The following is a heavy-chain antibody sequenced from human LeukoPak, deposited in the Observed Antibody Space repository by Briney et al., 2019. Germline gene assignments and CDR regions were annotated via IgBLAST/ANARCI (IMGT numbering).Heavy chain of an antibody. D-gene: IGHD6-13*01. CDR3: ATDRRGGSSRWDGDAFDI. Sequence: GASVKVSCKASGYTFTGYYMHWVRQAPGQGLEWMGWINPNSGGTNYAQKFQGRVTMTEDTSTDTAYMELSSLRSEDTAVYYCATDRRGGSSRWDGDAFDIWGQGTMVTVSS. J-gene: IGHJ3*02. CDR1: GYTFTGYY. CDR2: INPNSGGT. V-gene: IGHV1-2*02.